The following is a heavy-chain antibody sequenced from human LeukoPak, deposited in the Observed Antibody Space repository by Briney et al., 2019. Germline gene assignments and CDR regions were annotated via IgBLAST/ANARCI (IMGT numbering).Heavy chain of an antibody. V-gene: IGHV3-21*01. CDR1: GFTFSSYS. CDR2: ISSSSSYI. Sequence: GGSLRLSCAASGFTFSSYSMNWVRQAPGKGLEWVSSISSSSSYIYYADSVKGRFTISRDNSKNTLYLQMNNLRAEDTAVYYCARDPAFGVVSTIPDWYFDLWGRGTLVTVSS. CDR3: ARDPAFGVVSTIPDWYFDL. J-gene: IGHJ2*01. D-gene: IGHD3-3*01.